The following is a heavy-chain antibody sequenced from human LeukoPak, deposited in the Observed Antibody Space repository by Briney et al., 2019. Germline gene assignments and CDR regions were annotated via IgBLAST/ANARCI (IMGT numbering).Heavy chain of an antibody. J-gene: IGHJ4*02. V-gene: IGHV3-11*05. CDR3: ARAYCGGDCSPFDY. Sequence: GGSLRLSCAASGFTFSNYWMTWIRQAPGKGLEWVSYISSSSSYTNYADSVKGRFTISRDNAKNSLYLQMNSLRAEDTAVYYCARAYCGGDCSPFDYWGQGTLVTVSS. CDR2: ISSSSSYT. D-gene: IGHD2-21*02. CDR1: GFTFSNYW.